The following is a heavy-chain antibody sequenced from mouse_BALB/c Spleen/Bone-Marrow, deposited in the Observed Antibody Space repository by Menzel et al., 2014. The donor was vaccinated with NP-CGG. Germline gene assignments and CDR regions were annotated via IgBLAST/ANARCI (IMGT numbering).Heavy chain of an antibody. J-gene: IGHJ4*01. Sequence: VQLQQSGAELVKPGAPVKLSCKASGYTFTSYWVNWVKQRPGRGLEWIGRIDPSDSETHYNQKFKDKATLTVDKSSSTAYIQVSSLTSEDSAVYHCARALGDGYYYAMDYWGQGTSVTVSS. CDR2: IDPSDSET. CDR3: ARALGDGYYYAMDY. V-gene: IGHV1-69*02. CDR1: GYTFTSYW. D-gene: IGHD2-3*01.